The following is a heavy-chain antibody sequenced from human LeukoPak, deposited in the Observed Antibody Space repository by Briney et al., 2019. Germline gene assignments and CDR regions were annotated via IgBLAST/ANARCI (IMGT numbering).Heavy chain of an antibody. J-gene: IGHJ6*03. CDR2: IIPIFGTA. V-gene: IGHV1-69*06. D-gene: IGHD6-13*01. CDR3: AVPHGYSSSWYGGYYHYMDV. CDR1: GGTFSSYA. Sequence: SVKVSCKASGGTFSSYAISWVRQAPGQGLEWMGGIIPIFGTANYAQKFQGRVTITADKSTSTAYMELSSLRSEDTAVYYCAVPHGYSSSWYGGYYHYMDVWGKGTTVTVSS.